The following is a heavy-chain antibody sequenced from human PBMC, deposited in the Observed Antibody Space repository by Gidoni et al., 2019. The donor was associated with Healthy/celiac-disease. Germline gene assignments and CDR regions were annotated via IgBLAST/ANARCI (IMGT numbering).Heavy chain of an antibody. V-gene: IGHV1-69*01. CDR2: IILIFGTA. CDR1: GGTFSSYA. D-gene: IGHD3-16*01. Sequence: QVQLVQSGAEVKKPGSSVKVSCKASGGTFSSYANSWVRQAPGQGLEWMGGIILIFGTANYAQKFQGRVTITADESTSTAYMELSSLRSEDTAVYYCARSGDYVWGSAQNTPNGYWGQGTLVTVSS. J-gene: IGHJ4*02. CDR3: ARSGDYVWGSAQNTPNGY.